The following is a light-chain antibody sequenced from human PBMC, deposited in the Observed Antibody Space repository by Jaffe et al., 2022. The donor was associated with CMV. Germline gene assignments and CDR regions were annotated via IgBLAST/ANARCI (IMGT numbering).Light chain of an antibody. J-gene: IGKJ2*01. CDR3: QQGYNAPLT. V-gene: IGKV1-39*01. CDR1: QSIANY. CDR2: AAS. Sequence: DIQMTQSPSSLSASVGDRVTITCRASQSIANYLNWYQQKPGKAPKLLIYAASSLQSGVPSRFSGSGSGTDFTLTISSLQPEDFATYFCQQGYNAPLTFGQGTKLEIK.